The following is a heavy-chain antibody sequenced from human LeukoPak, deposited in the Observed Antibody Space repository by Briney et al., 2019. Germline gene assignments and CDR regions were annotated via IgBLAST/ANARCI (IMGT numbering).Heavy chain of an antibody. V-gene: IGHV3-21*01. CDR2: ISSSSSSYI. CDR3: ARDGDFDYYYGMDV. CDR1: GFTFSTYD. J-gene: IGHJ6*02. D-gene: IGHD7-27*01. Sequence: PGGSLRLSCAASGFTFSTYDMNWVRQAPGKGLEWVSSISSSSSSYIYYADSVKGRFTISRDNAKNSLYLQMNSLRAEDTAVYYCARDGDFDYYYGMDVWGQGTTVTVSS.